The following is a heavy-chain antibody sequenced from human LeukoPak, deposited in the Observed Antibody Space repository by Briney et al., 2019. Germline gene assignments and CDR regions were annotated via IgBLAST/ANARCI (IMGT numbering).Heavy chain of an antibody. CDR3: ARVRYCSSTSCSPGGDY. V-gene: IGHV3-21*01. Sequence: GGSLRLSCTTSGFNFRAYWMAWVRQAPGKGLEWVSSISSSSSYIYYADSVKGRFTISRDNAKNSLYLQMNSLRAEDTAVYYCARVRYCSSTSCSPGGDYWGQGTLVTVSS. D-gene: IGHD2-2*01. CDR2: ISSSSSYI. CDR1: GFNFRAYW. J-gene: IGHJ4*02.